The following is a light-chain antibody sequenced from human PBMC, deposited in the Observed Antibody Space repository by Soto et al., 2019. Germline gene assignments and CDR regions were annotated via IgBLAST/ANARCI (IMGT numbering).Light chain of an antibody. J-gene: IGKJ4*01. CDR1: HYLGNS. CDR3: QQYDSLPLT. V-gene: IGKV1-33*01. Sequence: DIQMTQSPSSLSASVGDRVTITCQASHYLGNSLGWSQQKPGKAPKLLISDASNLETGVPPRFSASASGPDFPFPIRSLQPEAIATYSCQQYDSLPLTFRGGTKVDI. CDR2: DAS.